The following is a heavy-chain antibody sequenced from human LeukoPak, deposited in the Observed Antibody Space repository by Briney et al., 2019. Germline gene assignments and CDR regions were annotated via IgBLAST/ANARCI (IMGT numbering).Heavy chain of an antibody. CDR3: ARHVAYSNYDWFDP. Sequence: SETLSLTCTVSGGSISSYYWSWIRQPAGKGLEWIGRIYTSGSTNYNPSLKSRVTMSVDTSKNQFSLKLSSVTAADTAVYYCARHVAYSNYDWFDPWGQGALVTVSS. CDR2: IYTSGST. V-gene: IGHV4-4*07. CDR1: GGSISSYY. D-gene: IGHD4-4*01. J-gene: IGHJ5*02.